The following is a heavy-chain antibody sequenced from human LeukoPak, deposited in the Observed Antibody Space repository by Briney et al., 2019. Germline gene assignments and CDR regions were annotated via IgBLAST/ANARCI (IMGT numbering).Heavy chain of an antibody. CDR1: GGSISSGGDY. V-gene: IGHV4-31*03. CDR2: ISYSGTT. Sequence: SETLSLTCTVSGGSISSGGDYRSWIRQHPGKGLEWIGYISYSGTTYYSPSLQNRITILLDTSKNQFSLELSSVTAADTAVYYCARAAWRGSNSRDAFDIWGLGTVVTVSS. D-gene: IGHD4-23*01. CDR3: ARAAWRGSNSRDAFDI. J-gene: IGHJ3*02.